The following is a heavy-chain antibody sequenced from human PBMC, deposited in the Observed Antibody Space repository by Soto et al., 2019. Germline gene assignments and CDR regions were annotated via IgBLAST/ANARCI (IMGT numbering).Heavy chain of an antibody. CDR2: IILLLGIP. Sequence: QVQLVQSGAEAKKPGSSVRVSCKTSGGNFTSGTMSWIRQAPGQGLEFMGRIILLLGIPTYAQRFQGRLTFIADESTNTAHMHLTGLTSEDTAIYFCARDAGSGINTWFDLWGQGTLVTVSS. D-gene: IGHD6-19*01. J-gene: IGHJ5*02. V-gene: IGHV1-69*08. CDR1: GGNFTSGT. CDR3: ARDAGSGINTWFDL.